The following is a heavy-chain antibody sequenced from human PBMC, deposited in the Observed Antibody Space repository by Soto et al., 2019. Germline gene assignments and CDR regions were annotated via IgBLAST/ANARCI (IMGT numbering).Heavy chain of an antibody. CDR2: ISGTSSTI. Sequence: EVQLVESGGGLVQPGGSLRLSCAASGFTFSGYSLNWVRQAPGKGLEWLSYISGTSSTIYYADSVEGRFTISRDNAKNSLCLQMNSRRAEDTAVYYCARDRAEDYWGQGTRVTVSS. J-gene: IGHJ4*02. V-gene: IGHV3-48*01. CDR3: ARDRAEDY. CDR1: GFTFSGYS.